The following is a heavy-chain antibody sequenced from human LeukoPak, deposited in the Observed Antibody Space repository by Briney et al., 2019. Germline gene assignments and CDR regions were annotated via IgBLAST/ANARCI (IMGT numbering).Heavy chain of an antibody. CDR2: IYYSGST. CDR1: GGSISSGDYY. J-gene: IGHJ5*02. D-gene: IGHD5-24*01. Sequence: SQTLSLTCTVSGGSISSGDYYWSWIRQPAGKGLEGIGYIYYSGSTYYNPSIKSRVTISVDTSKNQFSLKLSSVAAADTAVYYCAREKMATNWFDPWGQGTLVTVSS. CDR3: AREKMATNWFDP. V-gene: IGHV4-30-4*01.